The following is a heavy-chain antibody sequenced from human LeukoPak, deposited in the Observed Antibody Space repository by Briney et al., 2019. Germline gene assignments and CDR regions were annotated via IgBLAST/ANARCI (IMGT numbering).Heavy chain of an antibody. CDR3: AKDEEGNLLYPKPDY. Sequence: SGGSLRLSCAASGSTFSSYGMHWVRQAPRKGLEWVAVISYDGSNKYYADSVKGRFTISRDNSKNTLYLQMNSLRAEDTAVYYCAKDEEGNLLYPKPDYWGQGTLVTVSS. J-gene: IGHJ4*02. CDR2: ISYDGSNK. CDR1: GSTFSSYG. D-gene: IGHD1-7*01. V-gene: IGHV3-30*18.